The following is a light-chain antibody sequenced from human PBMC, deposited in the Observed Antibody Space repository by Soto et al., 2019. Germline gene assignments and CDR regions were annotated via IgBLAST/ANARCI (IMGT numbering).Light chain of an antibody. V-gene: IGLV1-44*01. Sequence: QSVLTQPPSASGTPGQRVTISCSGSSSNIGTYRVSWYQHFPGTAPRLLIYSDNQRPSGVPDRFSASKSGASASLAISGLQSEDEAYFYCAAWDDSLNGCVFGPGTKLTVL. CDR2: SDN. CDR3: AAWDDSLNGCV. J-gene: IGLJ1*01. CDR1: SSNIGTYR.